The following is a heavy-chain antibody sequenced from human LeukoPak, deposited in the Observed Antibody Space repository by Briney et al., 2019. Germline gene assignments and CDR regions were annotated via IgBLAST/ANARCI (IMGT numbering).Heavy chain of an antibody. J-gene: IGHJ3*02. CDR2: ICAYNGNT. V-gene: IGHV1-18*01. CDR1: GYTFTSYG. CDR3: ARDRPMSYDILTGYLDAFDI. D-gene: IGHD3-9*01. Sequence: ASVKVSCKASGYTFTSYGISWVRQAPGQGLERVGWICAYNGNTNYAQQLLGRVTMTTDTSTSTAYMELRSLRSDDTAVYYCARDRPMSYDILTGYLDAFDIWGQGTMVTVSS.